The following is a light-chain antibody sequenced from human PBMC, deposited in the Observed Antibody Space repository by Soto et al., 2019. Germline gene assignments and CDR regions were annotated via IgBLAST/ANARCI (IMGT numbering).Light chain of an antibody. Sequence: EIVLKQSPGTLSLSQGERATLSCRASQSVSSSYLAWYQQKPGQAPRLLIYGASSRATGIPDRFSGSGSGTDFTLTISRLEPEDFAVYYCQQYDRSPGLFTFGPGTKVDIK. CDR3: QQYDRSPGLFT. CDR1: QSVSSSY. V-gene: IGKV3-20*01. CDR2: GAS. J-gene: IGKJ3*01.